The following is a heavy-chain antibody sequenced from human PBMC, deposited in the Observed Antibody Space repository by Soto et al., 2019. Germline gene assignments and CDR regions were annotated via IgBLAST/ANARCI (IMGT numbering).Heavy chain of an antibody. CDR1: GYTFTSYY. D-gene: IGHD2-21*02. CDR3: ARGGYCGGDCYPSTFDY. V-gene: IGHV1-46*01. Sequence: AAVKVSCKASGYTFTSYYMHWVRQAPGQGLEWMGIINPSGGSTSYAQKFQGRVTMTRDTSTSTVYMELSSLRSEDTAVYYCARGGYCGGDCYPSTFDYWGQGTLVTVSS. J-gene: IGHJ4*02. CDR2: INPSGGST.